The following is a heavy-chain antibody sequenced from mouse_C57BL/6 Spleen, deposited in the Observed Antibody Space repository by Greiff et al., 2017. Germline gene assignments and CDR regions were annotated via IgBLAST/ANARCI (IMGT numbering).Heavy chain of an antibody. Sequence: QVQLQQPGAELVKPGASVKLSCKASGYTFTSYWMQWVKQRPGQGLEWIGEIDPSDSYTNYTQKFKGKATLPVDTSSSTAYMQLSSLTSEDSAVYYCARTPLKGYFDYWGQGTTLTVSS. V-gene: IGHV1-50*01. J-gene: IGHJ2*01. CDR3: ARTPLKGYFDY. CDR2: IDPSDSYT. CDR1: GYTFTSYW.